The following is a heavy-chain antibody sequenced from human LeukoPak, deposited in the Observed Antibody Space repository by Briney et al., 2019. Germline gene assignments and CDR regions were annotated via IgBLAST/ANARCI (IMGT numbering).Heavy chain of an antibody. CDR1: GGSISSGSYY. CDR2: IYTSGST. Sequence: PSETMSLTCPVSGGSISSGSYYWSWIRQPAGKGLEWIGRIYTSGSTNYNPSLKSRVTISVDTSKNQFSLKLSSVTAADTAVYYCARGFRFPYAFDIWGQGTMVTVSS. J-gene: IGHJ3*02. D-gene: IGHD3-16*02. V-gene: IGHV4-61*02. CDR3: ARGFRFPYAFDI.